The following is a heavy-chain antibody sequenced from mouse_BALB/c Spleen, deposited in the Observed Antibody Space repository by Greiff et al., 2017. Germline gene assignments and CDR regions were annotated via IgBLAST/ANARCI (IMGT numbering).Heavy chain of an antibody. CDR1: GFTFTDYY. Sequence: EVQLQQSGAELVKPGASVKLSCKASGFTFTDYYMHWVKQRPEQGLEWIGWFDPGSGSTKYDAKFQGKATITADTSSSTVYLQLSSLTSEDTAVYYCARPTDSDNALDYWGQGTTVTVSS. CDR2: FDPGSGST. D-gene: IGHD1-1*01. CDR3: ARPTDSDNALDY. J-gene: IGHJ4*01. V-gene: IGHV14-1*02.